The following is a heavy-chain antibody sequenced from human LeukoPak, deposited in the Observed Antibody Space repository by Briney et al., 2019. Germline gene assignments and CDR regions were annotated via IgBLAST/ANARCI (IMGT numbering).Heavy chain of an antibody. D-gene: IGHD2-2*01. J-gene: IGHJ4*02. V-gene: IGHV3-7*01. CDR1: GFTFSNFW. Sequence: GGSLRLSCTASGFTFSNFWMGWVRQAPGKGLEWVANIKQDETEKFYLGSVKGRFTISRDNAKNSLYLQMNSLRAEDTAVYYCARDLGGGWLVVPAAIFDYWGQGTLVTVSS. CDR2: IKQDETEK. CDR3: ARDLGGGWLVVPAAIFDY.